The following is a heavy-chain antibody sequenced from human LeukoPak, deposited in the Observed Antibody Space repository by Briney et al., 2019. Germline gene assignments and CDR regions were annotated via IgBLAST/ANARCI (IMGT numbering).Heavy chain of an antibody. Sequence: GGSLRLSCAASGFTFSSYSMNWVRQAPGKGLEWVSAIYSDGRTYYADSVRGRFTISRDISKSTLYLQMSSLRAEDTAVYFCSRVGYTYKTRALWGQGTLVTVSS. CDR2: IYSDGRT. CDR1: GFTFSSYS. J-gene: IGHJ4*02. D-gene: IGHD5-18*01. V-gene: IGHV3-66*01. CDR3: SRVGYTYKTRAL.